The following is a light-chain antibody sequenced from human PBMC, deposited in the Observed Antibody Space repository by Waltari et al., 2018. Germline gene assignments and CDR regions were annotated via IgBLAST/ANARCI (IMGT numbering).Light chain of an antibody. J-gene: IGKJ1*01. CDR1: ESVSSN. V-gene: IGKV3-15*01. CDR2: DAF. CDR3: QQYNNWPPWT. Sequence: EIVMTQSPATLSVSPGERATLSCRASESVSSNLAWYQQKAGQAPRLLLYDAFMRATGIPARFSGSGSGTEFTLTISSLQSEDFAIYYCQQYNNWPPWTFGQGTKVEIK.